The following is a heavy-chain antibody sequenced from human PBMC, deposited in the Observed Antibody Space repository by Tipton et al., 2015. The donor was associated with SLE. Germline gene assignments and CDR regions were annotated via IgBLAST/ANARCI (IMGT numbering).Heavy chain of an antibody. CDR2: IYSSGGI. CDR3: ARDTSGGFALGY. D-gene: IGHD1-26*01. CDR1: GDSLTSGSYY. Sequence: LRLSCTVSGDSLTSGSYYWTWIRQPAGMGLEWIGRIYSSGGINYNPSLKSRVTISGDTSKNQFSLNLNSVTAADTAVYYCARDTSGGFALGYWGQGTLVTVSS. V-gene: IGHV4-61*02. J-gene: IGHJ4*02.